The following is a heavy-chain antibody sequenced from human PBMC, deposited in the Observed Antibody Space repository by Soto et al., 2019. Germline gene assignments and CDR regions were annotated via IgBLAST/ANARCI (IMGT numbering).Heavy chain of an antibody. V-gene: IGHV1-18*01. CDR2: ISAYNGNT. Sequence: ASVKVSCKASGYTFTSYGISWVRQAPGQGLEWMGWISAYNGNTNYAQKLQGRVTMTTDTSTSTAYMELRSLRSDDTAVYYCARDRRYDFWSGHQTVYWGQGTLVTVSS. J-gene: IGHJ4*02. D-gene: IGHD3-3*01. CDR3: ARDRRYDFWSGHQTVY. CDR1: GYTFTSYG.